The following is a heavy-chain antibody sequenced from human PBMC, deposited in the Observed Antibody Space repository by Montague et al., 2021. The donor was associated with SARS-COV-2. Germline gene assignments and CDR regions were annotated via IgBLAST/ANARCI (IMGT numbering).Heavy chain of an antibody. J-gene: IGHJ5*02. Sequence: SEPLSLTCTVSGGSISSDNRWTWVRQPPEKGLEWIGDIFHSGTTNYNPSLKSRLTISVDKSKNQISLKLISVTAADTAMYYCALPLGGARFDPWGQGTLVTVSS. D-gene: IGHD3-16*01. CDR3: ALPLGGARFDP. CDR2: IFHSGTT. CDR1: GGSISSDNR. V-gene: IGHV4-4*02.